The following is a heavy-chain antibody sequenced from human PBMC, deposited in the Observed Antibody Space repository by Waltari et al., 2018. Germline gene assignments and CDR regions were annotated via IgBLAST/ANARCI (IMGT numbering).Heavy chain of an antibody. CDR1: GGSISNYY. Sequence: QVQLQESGPGLVKPSETLSLTCTVPGGSISNYYWSWLRQPPGKGLEWIGYIDYSGVEHQYYPSLKSRVTISVDTSKNQFSLKLSSVTAADTAVYYCAGNRVDLRNAFDIWGQGTMVTVSS. V-gene: IGHV4-59*08. J-gene: IGHJ3*02. CDR3: AGNRVDLRNAFDI. D-gene: IGHD2-15*01. CDR2: IDYSGVEH.